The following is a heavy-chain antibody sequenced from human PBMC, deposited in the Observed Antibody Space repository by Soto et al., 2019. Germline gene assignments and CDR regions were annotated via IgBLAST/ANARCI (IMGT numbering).Heavy chain of an antibody. CDR3: AREERDGGSYYFAFDI. J-gene: IGHJ3*02. CDR1: GGTFSSYA. V-gene: IGHV1-69*01. D-gene: IGHD1-26*01. Sequence: QVQLVQSGAEVKRPGSSVKVSCKASGGTFSSYAISWVRQAPGQGLEWMGGIIPIFGTAYYAQKFQGRVTITADESTSTAYMELSSLRSEDTAVYYCAREERDGGSYYFAFDIWGQGTMVTVSS. CDR2: IIPIFGTA.